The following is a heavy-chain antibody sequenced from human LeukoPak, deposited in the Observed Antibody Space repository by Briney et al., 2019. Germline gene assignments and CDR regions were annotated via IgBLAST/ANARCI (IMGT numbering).Heavy chain of an antibody. CDR2: IYYSGST. CDR1: GGSISSGGYY. D-gene: IGHD3-9*01. V-gene: IGHV4-31*03. J-gene: IGHJ5*02. CDR3: ARNHGLYYDILTGYRRPENWFDP. Sequence: SETLSLTCTVSGGSISSGGYYWSWIRQHPGKGLEWIGYIYYSGSTYYNPSLKSRVTISVDTSKNQFSLKLSSVTAADTAVYYCARNHGLYYDILTGYRRPENWFDPWSQGTLVTVSS.